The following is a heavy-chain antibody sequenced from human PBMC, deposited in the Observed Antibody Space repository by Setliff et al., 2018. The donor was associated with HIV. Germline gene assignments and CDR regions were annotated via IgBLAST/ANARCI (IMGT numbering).Heavy chain of an antibody. D-gene: IGHD4-17*01. Sequence: SETLSLTCGVSGYSMSSGYYWGWIRQPPGKGLEWIGSSYYSGSTDHNPSLKSRVTLSLDNSKNQFSLKLTSVTAADTAVYYCARDIWAYGLMGSWGQGTLVTVSS. CDR2: SYYSGST. V-gene: IGHV4-38-2*02. CDR3: ARDIWAYGLMGS. J-gene: IGHJ5*02. CDR1: GYSMSSGYY.